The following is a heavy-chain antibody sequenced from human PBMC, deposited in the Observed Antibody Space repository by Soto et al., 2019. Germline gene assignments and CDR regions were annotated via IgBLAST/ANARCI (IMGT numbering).Heavy chain of an antibody. CDR1: GFTFSSYG. CDR2: IWYDGSNK. J-gene: IGHJ3*02. D-gene: IGHD2-2*01. Sequence: GESLKISCAASGFTFSSYGMHWVRQAPGKGLEWVAVIWYDGSNKYYADSVKGRFTISRDNSKNTLYLQMNSLRAEDTAVYYCARDSGPAAMKAFDIWGQGTMVTVSS. CDR3: ARDSGPAAMKAFDI. V-gene: IGHV3-33*01.